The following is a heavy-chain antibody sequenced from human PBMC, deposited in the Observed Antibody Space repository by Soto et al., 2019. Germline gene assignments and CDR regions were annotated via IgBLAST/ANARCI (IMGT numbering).Heavy chain of an antibody. CDR2: ISAYNGNT. CDR3: AGVLGTRYYDFWSGYYTACFDP. V-gene: IGHV1-18*01. CDR1: GYTFTSYG. D-gene: IGHD3-3*01. Sequence: ASVKVSCKASGYTFTSYGISWVRQAPGQGLEWMGWISAYNGNTNYAQKHQGRVTMTTDTSTSTAYMELRSLRSDDTAVYNYAGVLGTRYYDFWSGYYTACFDPWGQGTLFTVSS. J-gene: IGHJ5*02.